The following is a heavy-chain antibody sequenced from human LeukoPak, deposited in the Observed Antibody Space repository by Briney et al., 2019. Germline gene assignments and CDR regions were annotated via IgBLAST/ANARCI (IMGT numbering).Heavy chain of an antibody. CDR1: GYTFTSYA. Sequence: GASVKVSCKASGYTFTSYAMNWVRQAPGQGLEWMGWINTNTGNPTYAQGFTGRFVFSLDTSVSTAYLQISSLKAEDTAVYYCASPHSSGWSGWFDPWGQGTLVTVSS. J-gene: IGHJ5*02. CDR2: INTNTGNP. CDR3: ASPHSSGWSGWFDP. V-gene: IGHV7-4-1*02. D-gene: IGHD6-19*01.